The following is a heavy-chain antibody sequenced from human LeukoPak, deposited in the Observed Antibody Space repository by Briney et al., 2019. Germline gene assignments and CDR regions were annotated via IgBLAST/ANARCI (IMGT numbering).Heavy chain of an antibody. CDR3: ARDWAFSEKPGSGSYSDY. CDR2: IYYSGST. D-gene: IGHD1-26*01. Sequence: PSETLSLTCTVSGGSISSSSYYWGWIRQPPGKGLEWIGSIYYSGSTYYNPSLKSRVTISVDTSKNQFSLKLSSVTAADTAVYYCARDWAFSEKPGSGSYSDYWGQGTLVTVSS. J-gene: IGHJ4*02. V-gene: IGHV4-39*07. CDR1: GGSISSSSYY.